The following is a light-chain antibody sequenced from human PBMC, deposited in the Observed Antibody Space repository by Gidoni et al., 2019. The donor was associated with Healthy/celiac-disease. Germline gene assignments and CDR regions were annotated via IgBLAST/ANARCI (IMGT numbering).Light chain of an antibody. CDR1: QSVSSSY. CDR2: GAS. Sequence: EIVLTQSPGTLSLSPGERATLSCRASQSVSSSYLAWYQQKPGQAPRLLIYGASSRATGIPDRFSGSGSGTDFTLTISRLEPEDFAVYYCQQYGSSPPELTFXGXTKVEIK. J-gene: IGKJ4*01. V-gene: IGKV3-20*01. CDR3: QQYGSSPPELT.